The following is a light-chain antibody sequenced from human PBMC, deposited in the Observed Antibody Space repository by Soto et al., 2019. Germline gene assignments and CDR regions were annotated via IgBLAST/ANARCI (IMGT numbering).Light chain of an antibody. CDR1: QSVSSY. CDR2: DAS. V-gene: IGKV3-11*01. J-gene: IGKJ4*01. Sequence: EIVLTQSPATLSLSPEERATLSCRASQSVSSYLAWYQQKPGQAPRLLIYDASNRATGIPARFSGSGSGTDFTLTISSLEPEDFAVYYCQQRINWPPLTFGGGTKVEIK. CDR3: QQRINWPPLT.